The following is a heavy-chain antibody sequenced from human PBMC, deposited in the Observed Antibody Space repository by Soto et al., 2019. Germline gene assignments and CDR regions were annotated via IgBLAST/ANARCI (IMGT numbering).Heavy chain of an antibody. J-gene: IGHJ6*02. V-gene: IGHV1-69*06. Sequence: VQLVQSGAEVKKPGSSVKVSCKASGGTFSSYAISWVRQAPGQGLEWMGGIIPIFGTANYAQKFQGRVTITADKSTSKAYMELSSLRSEDTAVYYCARDIGYSSSWAGGYGMDVWGQGTTVTVSS. CDR2: IIPIFGTA. CDR3: ARDIGYSSSWAGGYGMDV. CDR1: GGTFSSYA. D-gene: IGHD6-13*01.